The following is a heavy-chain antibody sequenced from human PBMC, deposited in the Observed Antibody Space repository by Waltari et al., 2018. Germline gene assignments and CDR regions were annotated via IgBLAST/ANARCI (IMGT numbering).Heavy chain of an antibody. CDR2: FDPEDGET. CDR3: ARGVAGTSGPYDY. Sequence: QVQLVQSGAEVKKPGASVKVSCKVSGYTLTELSMHWVRQAPGKGLEWMGGFDPEDGETIYAQKFQGRVTMTRDTSISTAYMELSRLRSDDTAVYYCARGVAGTSGPYDYWGQGTLVTVSS. D-gene: IGHD6-19*01. J-gene: IGHJ4*02. CDR1: GYTLTELS. V-gene: IGHV1-24*01.